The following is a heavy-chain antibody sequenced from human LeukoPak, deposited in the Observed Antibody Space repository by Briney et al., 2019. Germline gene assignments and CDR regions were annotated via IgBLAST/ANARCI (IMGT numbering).Heavy chain of an antibody. D-gene: IGHD4-11*01. CDR3: AKLPLQDYRGNWFDP. V-gene: IGHV3-23*01. CDR1: GFTFSSYA. Sequence: PGGSLRLSCAASGFTFSSYAMSWVRQAPGKGLEWFSSINGSGGSTYYADSVKGRFTISRDNSKNTLYLQMNSLRAEDTAVYYCAKLPLQDYRGNWFDPWGQGTLVTVSS. CDR2: INGSGGST. J-gene: IGHJ5*02.